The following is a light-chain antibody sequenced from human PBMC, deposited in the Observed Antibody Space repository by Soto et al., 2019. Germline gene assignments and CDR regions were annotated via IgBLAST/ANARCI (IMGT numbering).Light chain of an antibody. V-gene: IGKV1-5*01. CDR1: QRISTW. CDR3: QQYNSYPIT. Sequence: DIQMTQSPSTLSASVGDRVTITCRASQRISTWLAWYQQKPGTAPKLLINDASSLESGVPSRFSGSGSGTEFTLTISRLQPDDFATYYCQQYNSYPITFGQGTRLEIK. J-gene: IGKJ5*01. CDR2: DAS.